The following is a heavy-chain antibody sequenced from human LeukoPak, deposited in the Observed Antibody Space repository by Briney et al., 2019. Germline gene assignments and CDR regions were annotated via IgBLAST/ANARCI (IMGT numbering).Heavy chain of an antibody. V-gene: IGHV3-20*04. D-gene: IGHD4-17*01. CDR1: GFIFSSYG. Sequence: GGTLRLSCAASGFIFSSYGMTWVRQAPGKGLEWVSGINWNGGNTGYADSVKGRFTISRDNAKNSLYLQMSSLRAEDTALYYCARDYYGDSYFDYWGQGTLVTVSS. CDR3: ARDYYGDSYFDY. CDR2: INWNGGNT. J-gene: IGHJ4*02.